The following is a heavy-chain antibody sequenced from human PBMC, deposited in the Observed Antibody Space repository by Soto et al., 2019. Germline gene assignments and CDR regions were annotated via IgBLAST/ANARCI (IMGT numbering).Heavy chain of an antibody. Sequence: ASVKVSCKASGYTFTGYYMHWVRQAPGQGLEWMGWINPNSGGTNYAQKFQGRVTMTRDTSISTAYMELSRLRSDDTAVYYCARENGHSSIWYDDPYYYYVMDVWGQGSTVTVSS. J-gene: IGHJ6*02. CDR1: GYTFTGYY. D-gene: IGHD6-13*01. V-gene: IGHV1-2*02. CDR3: ARENGHSSIWYDDPYYYYVMDV. CDR2: INPNSGGT.